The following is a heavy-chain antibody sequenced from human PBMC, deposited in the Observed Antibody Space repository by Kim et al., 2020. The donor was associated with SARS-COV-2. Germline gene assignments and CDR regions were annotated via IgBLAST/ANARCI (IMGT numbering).Heavy chain of an antibody. V-gene: IGHV3-53*01. J-gene: IGHJ4*01. CDR2: IYAGGHT. CDR3: ARGHSYNDSSGYFPY. Sequence: GGSLRLSCAVSGFTVTSSYLGWVRQAPGKGLEWVSVIYAGGHTEYGDSVKGRFTISRDNSKNTLHLHMNGLRIEDTAVYYCARGHSYNDSSGYFPYWGHGTLVTVSS. D-gene: IGHD3-22*01. CDR1: GFTVTSSY.